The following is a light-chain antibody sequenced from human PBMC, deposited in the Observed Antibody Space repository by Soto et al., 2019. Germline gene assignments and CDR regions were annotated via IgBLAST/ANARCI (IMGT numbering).Light chain of an antibody. CDR1: SSNIGSNA. J-gene: IGLJ2*01. V-gene: IGLV1-44*01. CDR2: SND. Sequence: QSVLTQPPSASGTPGQRVTISCSGSSSNIGSNAVNWYQHLPGTAPKLLIYSNDQRPSGVPDRFSGSKSGTSASLAISGLQSADEADYYCAAWDDSRYGPVFGGGTKVTVL. CDR3: AAWDDSRYGPV.